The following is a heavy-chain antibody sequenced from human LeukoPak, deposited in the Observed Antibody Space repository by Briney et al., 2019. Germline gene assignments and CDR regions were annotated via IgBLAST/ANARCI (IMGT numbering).Heavy chain of an antibody. Sequence: GGSLRLSCAASGFTFSNYWMSWVRQAPGKGLEWVANIKQDGSDKYYVDSVKGRFTISRDNAKNSVDLQVNSLRVEDTAVYYCARTDAFDIWGQGTKVTVSS. J-gene: IGHJ3*02. CDR2: IKQDGSDK. CDR1: GFTFSNYW. V-gene: IGHV3-7*01. CDR3: ARTDAFDI.